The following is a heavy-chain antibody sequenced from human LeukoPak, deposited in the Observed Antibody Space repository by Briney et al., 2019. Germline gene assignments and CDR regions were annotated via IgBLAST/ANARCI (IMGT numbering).Heavy chain of an antibody. CDR1: GGSISSSSYY. CDR3: ARGRYCSGGSCYPTRYYYYYYMDV. Sequence: SETLSLTCTVSGGSISSSSYYWGWIRQPPGKGLEWIGSIYYSGSTYYNPSLKSRVTISVDTSKNQFSLKLSSVTAADTAVYYCARGRYCSGGSCYPTRYYYYYYMDVWGKGTTVTVSS. V-gene: IGHV4-39*01. D-gene: IGHD2-15*01. J-gene: IGHJ6*03. CDR2: IYYSGST.